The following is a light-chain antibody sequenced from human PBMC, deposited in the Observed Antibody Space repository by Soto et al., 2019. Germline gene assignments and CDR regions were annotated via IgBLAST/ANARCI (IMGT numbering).Light chain of an antibody. CDR2: EVT. Sequence: QSALTQPASVSGSPGQSITISCNGTSSDIGSYDLLSWYQQHPGKAPKLMIYEVTKRPAGVSDRFSGSKSANTASLTISGLQVADEADYYCCSFGSSRKIFGGGTKLTVL. CDR3: CSFGSSRKI. V-gene: IGLV2-23*02. CDR1: SSDIGSYDL. J-gene: IGLJ2*01.